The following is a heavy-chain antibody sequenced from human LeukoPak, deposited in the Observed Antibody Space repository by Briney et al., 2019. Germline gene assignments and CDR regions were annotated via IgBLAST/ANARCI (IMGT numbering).Heavy chain of an antibody. CDR1: GFTFKNYA. J-gene: IGHJ4*02. CDR3: AKGLVEFTTAFDY. D-gene: IGHD1-26*01. V-gene: IGHV3-23*01. CDR2: ISGDAVTS. Sequence: GGSLRLSCAASGFTFKNYAMNWVRQSPGQGLEWVSTISGDAVTSWYADSVKGRFTVSRDNSKNIVLLQMNNLRAEDTAVYYCAKGLVEFTTAFDYWGQGTLVTVSS.